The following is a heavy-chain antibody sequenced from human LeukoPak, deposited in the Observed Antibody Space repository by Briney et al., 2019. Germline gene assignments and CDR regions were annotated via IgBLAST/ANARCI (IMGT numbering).Heavy chain of an antibody. Sequence: GASVKVSCKASGYTFTSYYMHWVRQAPGQGLEWMGIINPMVVSTNYAQRFQGRATMTRDTSTNTVYMDLSSLRSEDTAVYYCARDSRRIITMVRGAQMLGNAFDIWGQGTMVTVSS. V-gene: IGHV1-46*01. CDR1: GYTFTSYY. CDR2: INPMVVST. CDR3: ARDSRRIITMVRGAQMLGNAFDI. J-gene: IGHJ3*02. D-gene: IGHD3-10*01.